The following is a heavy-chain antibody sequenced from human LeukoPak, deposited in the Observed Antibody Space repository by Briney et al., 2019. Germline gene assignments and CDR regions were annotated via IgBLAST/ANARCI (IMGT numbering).Heavy chain of an antibody. V-gene: IGHV3-21*01. Sequence: GGSLRLSCTASGFTFSTYTMNWVRRAPGKGLEWVSSIGSSSTYIYYADSVRGRFTISRDNAKSSLYLELNSLRAEDTAVYYCARDNFFYDDTGYAFDIWGQGTMVTVSS. D-gene: IGHD3-22*01. CDR1: GFTFSTYT. CDR2: IGSSSTYI. J-gene: IGHJ3*02. CDR3: ARDNFFYDDTGYAFDI.